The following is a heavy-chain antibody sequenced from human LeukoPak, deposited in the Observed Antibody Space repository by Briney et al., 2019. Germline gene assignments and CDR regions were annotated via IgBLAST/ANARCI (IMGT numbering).Heavy chain of an antibody. J-gene: IGHJ4*02. CDR1: GFTFSSYS. CDR3: ARDGYDSSGRLWAWLDY. Sequence: GGSLRLSCAASGFTFSSYSMNWVRQAPGKGLEWVSYISSSGSDIYYADSVKGRFTVSRDSAKNSLYLQMNSLRAEDTAVYYCARDGYDSSGRLWAWLDYWGRGTLVTVSS. CDR2: ISSSGSDI. D-gene: IGHD3-22*01. V-gene: IGHV3-21*05.